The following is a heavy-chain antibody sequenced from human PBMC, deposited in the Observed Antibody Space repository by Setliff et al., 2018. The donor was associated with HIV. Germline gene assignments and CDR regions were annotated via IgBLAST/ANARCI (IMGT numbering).Heavy chain of an antibody. CDR1: GYSMSSGYY. CDR2: VYHTGST. J-gene: IGHJ4*02. D-gene: IGHD3-22*01. Sequence: PSETLSLTCGVSGYSMSSGYYWGWIRQPPGKGLEWIGNVYHTGSTYYNPSLKSRVTISVDTSKNQFSLKLSSVTAADTAVYYCARALGYYYDSSGYVDYWGQGTLVTVSS. V-gene: IGHV4-38-2*01. CDR3: ARALGYYYDSSGYVDY.